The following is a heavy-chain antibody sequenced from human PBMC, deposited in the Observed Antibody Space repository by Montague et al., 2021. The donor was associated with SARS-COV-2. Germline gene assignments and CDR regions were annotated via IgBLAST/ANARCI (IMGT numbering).Heavy chain of an antibody. Sequence: TLSLTCTVSGGSISSGSYYWSWIRQPAGKGLEWTGRIYTSGSTNYNPSLKSRATISVDTSKNQFSLKLSSVTAADTAVYYCASVGVGTMVRGVIPAYYYYGMDVGGQGTTVTVSS. CDR1: GGSISSGSYY. J-gene: IGHJ6*02. V-gene: IGHV4-61*02. D-gene: IGHD3-10*01. CDR2: IYTSGST. CDR3: ASVGVGTMVRGVIPAYYYYGMDV.